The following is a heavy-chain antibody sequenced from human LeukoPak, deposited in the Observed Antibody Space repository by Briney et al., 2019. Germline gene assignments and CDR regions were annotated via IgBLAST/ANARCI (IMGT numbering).Heavy chain of an antibody. CDR2: ISGSGGFT. J-gene: IGHJ4*02. Sequence: GGSLRLSCAASGFTFSSYAMNWVRQAPGKGLEGVSGISGSGGFTYYADSVKGRFTISRDSSKNTLYLQMNSLRAEDTAVYYCAKRRYCSGGSCYPGLPDFDYWGQGTLVTVSS. V-gene: IGHV3-23*01. D-gene: IGHD2-15*01. CDR3: AKRRYCSGGSCYPGLPDFDY. CDR1: GFTFSSYA.